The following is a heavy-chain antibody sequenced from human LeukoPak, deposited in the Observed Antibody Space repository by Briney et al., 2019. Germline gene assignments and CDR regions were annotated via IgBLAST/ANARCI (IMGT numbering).Heavy chain of an antibody. D-gene: IGHD4-17*01. V-gene: IGHV3-66*01. CDR1: GFTVSSNY. J-gene: IGHJ4*02. Sequence: GGSLRLSCAASGFTVSSNYMSWVRQAPGKGLEWVSVIYSDSGGSTYYADSVKGRFTMSRDNSKNTLYLHMNSLRAEDTAVYYCARGFTHDYGDYFDYWGQGTLGTVSS. CDR3: ARGFTHDYGDYFDY. CDR2: IYSDSGGST.